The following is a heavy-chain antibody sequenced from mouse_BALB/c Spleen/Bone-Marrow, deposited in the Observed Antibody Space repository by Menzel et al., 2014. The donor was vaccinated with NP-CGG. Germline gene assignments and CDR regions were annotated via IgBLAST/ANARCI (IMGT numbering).Heavy chain of an antibody. J-gene: IGHJ3*01. CDR3: AKGHYGSSPFAY. D-gene: IGHD1-1*01. Sequence: LMESGPSLVQPSQSLSITCTVSGFSLTNYGIYWVRQSPGKGLEWLGVIWRGGTTDYNAAFMSRLSITKDNSKSQVFFKMNSLQADDTAIYYCAKGHYGSSPFAYWGQGTLVTVSA. CDR2: IWRGGTT. CDR1: GFSLTNYG. V-gene: IGHV2-5-1*01.